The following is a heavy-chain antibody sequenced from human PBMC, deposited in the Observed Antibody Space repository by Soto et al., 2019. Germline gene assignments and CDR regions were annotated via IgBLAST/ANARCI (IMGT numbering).Heavy chain of an antibody. CDR1: GYTFTAYY. J-gene: IGHJ4*02. D-gene: IGHD4-17*01. V-gene: IGHV1-2*02. Sequence: ASVKVSCKASGYTFTAYYMHWMRQAPGQGLEWMGWINPDSGDTKHAQKFQGRVTMTRDTSTSTAYMELSSLRSDDTAVYYCARAGGPVDYSDYVGTHYFDYWGQGALVTVSS. CDR2: INPDSGDT. CDR3: ARAGGPVDYSDYVGTHYFDY.